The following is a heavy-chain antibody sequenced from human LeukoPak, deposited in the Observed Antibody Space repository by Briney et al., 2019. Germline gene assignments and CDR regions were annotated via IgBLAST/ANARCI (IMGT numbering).Heavy chain of an antibody. CDR2: ISSNGGST. CDR3: AKGSIAAHDAKTTLDY. Sequence: PGGSLRLSCSASGFTFSTYAMHWVRQAPGKGLEYVSAISSNGGSTYYADSVKGRFTISRDNSKNTLYVQMNSLRVEDTAVYYCAKGSIAAHDAKTTLDYWGQGTLVTVSS. CDR1: GFTFSTYA. V-gene: IGHV3-64*04. D-gene: IGHD6-13*01. J-gene: IGHJ4*02.